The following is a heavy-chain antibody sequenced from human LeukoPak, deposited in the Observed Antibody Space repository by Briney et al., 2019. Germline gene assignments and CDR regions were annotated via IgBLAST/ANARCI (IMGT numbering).Heavy chain of an antibody. CDR1: GFTFSSYA. V-gene: IGHV3-30-3*01. J-gene: IGHJ4*02. CDR3: ARSDSAYYPLLDY. Sequence: GGSLRLSCAASGFTFSSYAMHWVRQAPGKGLEWVAVISYDGSNKYYADSVKGRFTISRDNSKNTLYLQMNSLRTEDTAVYYCARSDSAYYPLLDYWGQGTLVTASS. CDR2: ISYDGSNK. D-gene: IGHD3-22*01.